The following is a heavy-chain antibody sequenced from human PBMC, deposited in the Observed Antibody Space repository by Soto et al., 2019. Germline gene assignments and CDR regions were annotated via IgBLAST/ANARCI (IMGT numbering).Heavy chain of an antibody. D-gene: IGHD3-22*01. CDR2: IIPIFGTA. CDR1: GGTFSSYA. J-gene: IGHJ6*02. CDR3: ARGQYYYDRSGPPTHYGMDV. V-gene: IGHV1-69*13. Sequence: SVKVSCKASGGTFSSYAISWVRQAPGQGLEWMGGIIPIFGTANYAQKFQGRVTITADESTSTAYMELSSLRSEDTAVYYCARGQYYYDRSGPPTHYGMDVWGQGTTVTVSS.